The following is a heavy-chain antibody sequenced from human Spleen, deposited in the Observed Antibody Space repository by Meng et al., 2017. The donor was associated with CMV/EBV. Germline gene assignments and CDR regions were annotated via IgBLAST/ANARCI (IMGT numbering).Heavy chain of an antibody. J-gene: IGHJ4*02. CDR3: ARESGWARYYFDY. CDR2: ISYDGSNK. Sequence: GESLKISCAASGFTFSSYAMHWVRQAPGKGLEWVAVISYDGSNKYYADSVKGRFTISRDNSKNTLYLQMNSLRAEDTAVYHCARESGWARYYFDYWGQGTLVTVSS. D-gene: IGHD3-10*01. CDR1: GFTFSSYA. V-gene: IGHV3-30*14.